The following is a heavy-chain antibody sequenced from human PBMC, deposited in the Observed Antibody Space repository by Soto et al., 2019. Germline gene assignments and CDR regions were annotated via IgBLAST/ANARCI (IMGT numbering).Heavy chain of an antibody. J-gene: IGHJ6*02. D-gene: IGHD4-4*01. Sequence: ASVTVSCKASGYTFTSYYMHWVRQAPGQGLEWMGIINPSGGSTTYAQKFQGRVTMTRDTSTSTVYMELSSLRSEDTAVYYCARDGSTVTTSYYYYGMDVWGQGTTVTVSS. CDR2: INPSGGST. V-gene: IGHV1-46*01. CDR1: GYTFTSYY. CDR3: ARDGSTVTTSYYYYGMDV.